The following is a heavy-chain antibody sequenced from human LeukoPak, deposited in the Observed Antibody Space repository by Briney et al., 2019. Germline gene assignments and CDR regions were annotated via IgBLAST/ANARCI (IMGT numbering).Heavy chain of an antibody. J-gene: IGHJ6*02. CDR1: VLSVTSYA. D-gene: IGHD2-15*01. V-gene: IGHV3-23*01. CDR2: ISISGLDT. Sequence: PGGSLRLSCAASVLSVTSYAMTWVRHVPGEGLEWVSAISISGLDTYYTESVEGRFTVSRDKSKNTLFLQMSRLRAEDTAVYYCAKLAGDCRGGSCIGHYAMDVWGQGTTVTVSS. CDR3: AKLAGDCRGGSCIGHYAMDV.